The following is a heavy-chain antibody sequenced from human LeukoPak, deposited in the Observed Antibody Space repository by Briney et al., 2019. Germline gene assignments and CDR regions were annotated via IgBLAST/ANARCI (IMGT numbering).Heavy chain of an antibody. CDR2: ISAYNGNT. CDR1: GGTFSSYA. Sequence: ASVKVSCKASGGTFSSYAISWVRQAPGQGLEWMGWISAYNGNTNYAQKLQGRVTMTTDTSTSTAYMELRSLRSDDTAVYYCARGQDYYDSSGYYLNWFDPWGQGTLVTVSS. V-gene: IGHV1-18*01. D-gene: IGHD3-22*01. CDR3: ARGQDYYDSSGYYLNWFDP. J-gene: IGHJ5*02.